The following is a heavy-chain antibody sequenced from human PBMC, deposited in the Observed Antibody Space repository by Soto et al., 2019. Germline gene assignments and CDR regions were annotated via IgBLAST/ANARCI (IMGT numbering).Heavy chain of an antibody. CDR3: ARGATVTREYFYGMDV. CDR2: IIPMFGTA. J-gene: IGHJ6*02. D-gene: IGHD4-4*01. CDR1: GGSFSNYA. V-gene: IGHV1-69*13. Sequence: ASVKVSCKTSGGSFSNYAISWVRQAPGQGLEWMGAIIPMFGTANYAQMFQGRVTITADESTNTAYMEVSSLRSEDSAVYYCARGATVTREYFYGMDVWGQGTTVTVSS.